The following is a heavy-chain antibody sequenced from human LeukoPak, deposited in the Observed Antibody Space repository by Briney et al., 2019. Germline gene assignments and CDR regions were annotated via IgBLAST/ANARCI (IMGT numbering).Heavy chain of an antibody. V-gene: IGHV4-39*07. CDR1: GGSISSSSYY. Sequence: ASETLSLTCTVSGGSISSSSYYWGWIRQPPGKGLEWIGSIYYSGSTYYNPSLKSRVTISVDTCKNQFSLKLSSVTAADTAVYYCARPYYDYAFDIWGQGTMVTVSS. J-gene: IGHJ3*02. D-gene: IGHD3-3*01. CDR3: ARPYYDYAFDI. CDR2: IYYSGST.